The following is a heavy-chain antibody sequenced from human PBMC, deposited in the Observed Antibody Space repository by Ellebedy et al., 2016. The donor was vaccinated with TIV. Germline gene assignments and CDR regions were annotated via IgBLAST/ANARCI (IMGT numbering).Heavy chain of an antibody. CDR2: INTDGSTT. J-gene: IGHJ4*02. CDR1: GFTFSNYW. CDR3: ARSAFYGGKGYYFDY. D-gene: IGHD4-23*01. V-gene: IGHV3-74*01. Sequence: GESLKISXAASGFTFSNYWIHWVRQAPGKGLVWVSRINTDGSTTNYADSVKGRFTISRDNAKHTLYLQMNSLRAEDTAVYYCARSAFYGGKGYYFDYWGQGTLVTVSS.